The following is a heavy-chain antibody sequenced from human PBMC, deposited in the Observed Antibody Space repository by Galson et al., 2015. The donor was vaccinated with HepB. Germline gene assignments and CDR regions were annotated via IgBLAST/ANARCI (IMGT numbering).Heavy chain of an antibody. V-gene: IGHV3-23*01. J-gene: IGHJ4*02. D-gene: IGHD2-8*02. CDR3: AKAGGVVYGIYYLDY. Sequence: SLRLSCAASGFTFSSYAMNWVRQAPGKGLEWVPAISGSGGNTYYADSVKGRFTISRDNSKNTLYLQMNSLRAEDTAVYYCAKAGGVVYGIYYLDYWGQGTLVTVSS. CDR1: GFTFSSYA. CDR2: ISGSGGNT.